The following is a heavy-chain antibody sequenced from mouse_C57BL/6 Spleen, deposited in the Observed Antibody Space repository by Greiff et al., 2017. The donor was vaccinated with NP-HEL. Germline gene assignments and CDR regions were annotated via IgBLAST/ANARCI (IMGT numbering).Heavy chain of an antibody. CDR1: GFTFSSYA. J-gene: IGHJ2*01. D-gene: IGHD2-4*01. Sequence: EVKLEESGEGLVKPGGSLKLSCAASGFTFSSYAMSWVRQTPEKRLEWVAYISSGGDYIYYADPVKGRFTISRDNARNTLYLQMSSLKSEDTAMYYCTREGYYDYGPLYFEDWGQGTTLTVSS. CDR2: ISSGGDYI. CDR3: TREGYYDYGPLYFED. V-gene: IGHV5-9-1*02.